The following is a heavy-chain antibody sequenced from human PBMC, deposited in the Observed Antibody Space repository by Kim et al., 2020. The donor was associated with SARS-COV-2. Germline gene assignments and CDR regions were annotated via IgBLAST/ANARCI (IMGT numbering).Heavy chain of an antibody. Sequence: GGSLRLSCAASGFTFSSYWMSWVRQAPGKGLEWVANIKQDGSEKYYVDSVKGRFTISRDNAKNSLYLQMNSLRAEDTAVYYCARAIDYYDSSGYSPFFDYWGQGTLVTVSS. CDR1: GFTFSSYW. J-gene: IGHJ4*02. V-gene: IGHV3-7*05. CDR2: IKQDGSEK. CDR3: ARAIDYYDSSGYSPFFDY. D-gene: IGHD3-22*01.